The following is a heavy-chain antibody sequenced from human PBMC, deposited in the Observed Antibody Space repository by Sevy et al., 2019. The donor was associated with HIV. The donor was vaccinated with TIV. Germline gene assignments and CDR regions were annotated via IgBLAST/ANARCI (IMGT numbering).Heavy chain of an antibody. D-gene: IGHD3-3*01. CDR3: ARAPTDFWTGGMDV. J-gene: IGHJ6*02. CDR1: GYGFTGYY. V-gene: IGHV1-2*06. Sequence: ASVKVSCRASGYGFTGYYIHWVRQAPGQGLEWMGRINPISGATDDSQKFQGRVTMTRDTSINTAYIDISRLRSDDTAVYYCARAPTDFWTGGMDVRGQGTVVTVSS. CDR2: INPISGAT.